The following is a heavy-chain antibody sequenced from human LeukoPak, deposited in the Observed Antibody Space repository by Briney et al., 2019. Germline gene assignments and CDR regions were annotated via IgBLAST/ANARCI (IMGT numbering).Heavy chain of an antibody. Sequence: GGSLRLSCAASGFTFSSYAMHWVRQAPGKGLGWVAVISYDGSNKYYADSVKGRFTISRDNSKNTLYLQMNSLRAEDTAVYYCARDSREYYYYYGMDVWGQGTTVTVSS. CDR2: ISYDGSNK. V-gene: IGHV3-30-3*01. CDR1: GFTFSSYA. J-gene: IGHJ6*02. CDR3: ARDSREYYYYYGMDV.